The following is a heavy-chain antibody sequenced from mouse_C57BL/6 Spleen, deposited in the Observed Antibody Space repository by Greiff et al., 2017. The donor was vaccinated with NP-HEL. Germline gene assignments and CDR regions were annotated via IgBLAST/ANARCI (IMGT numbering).Heavy chain of an antibody. CDR1: GYTFTSYW. V-gene: IGHV1-59*01. D-gene: IGHD3-2*02. Sequence: QVQLQQPGAELVRPGTSVKLSCKASGYTFTSYWMHWVKQRPGQGLEWIGVIDPSDSYTNYNQKFKGKATLTVDTSSSTAYMQLSSLTSEDSAVYYGARAGQLRLRAMDYWGQGTSVTVSS. CDR3: ARAGQLRLRAMDY. CDR2: IDPSDSYT. J-gene: IGHJ4*01.